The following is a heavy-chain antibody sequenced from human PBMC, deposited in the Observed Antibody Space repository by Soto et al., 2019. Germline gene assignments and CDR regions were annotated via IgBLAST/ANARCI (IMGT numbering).Heavy chain of an antibody. CDR2: IWYDGSNK. J-gene: IGHJ5*02. CDR1: GLTFSRYL. V-gene: IGHV3-30*02. D-gene: IGHD3-22*01. Sequence: PGGALRLSCAAAGLTFSRYLMHWGRPGPGKGLEWVAVIWYDGSNKYYADSVKGRFTISRDNSKNTLSLQIDSLRTDDTAVYYCAKDFYNDSISNWFDPWGQGTLVTVSS. CDR3: AKDFYNDSISNWFDP.